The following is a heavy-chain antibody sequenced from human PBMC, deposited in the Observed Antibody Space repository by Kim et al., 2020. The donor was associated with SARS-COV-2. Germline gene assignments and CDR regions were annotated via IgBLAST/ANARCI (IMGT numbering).Heavy chain of an antibody. V-gene: IGHV3-48*03. CDR2: ISSSGSTI. CDR1: GFTFSSYE. D-gene: IGHD3-10*01. J-gene: IGHJ5*02. Sequence: GGSLRLSCAASGFTFSSYEMNWVRQAPGKGLEWVSYISSSGSTIYYADSVKGRFTISRDNAKNSLYLQMNSLRAEDTAVYYCARVTMVKALDPWGQGTLVTVSS. CDR3: ARVTMVKALDP.